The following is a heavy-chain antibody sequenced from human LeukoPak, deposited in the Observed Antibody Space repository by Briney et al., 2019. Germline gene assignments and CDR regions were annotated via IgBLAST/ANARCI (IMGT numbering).Heavy chain of an antibody. J-gene: IGHJ6*03. CDR2: INHSGSP. V-gene: IGHV4-34*01. CDR1: GGSFSGYY. D-gene: IGHD3-16*01. CDR3: ARRIAFGYYYYMDV. Sequence: SETLSLTCAVSGGSFSGYYWNWIRQPPGKGLEWIGEINHSGSPNYNPSLKSRVTMSVDTFKKQFSLNLTSVTAADTAVYYCARRIAFGYYYYMDVWGKGTTVTVSS.